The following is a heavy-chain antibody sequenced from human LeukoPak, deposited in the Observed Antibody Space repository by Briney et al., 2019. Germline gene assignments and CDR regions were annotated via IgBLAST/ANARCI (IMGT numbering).Heavy chain of an antibody. D-gene: IGHD3-10*01. CDR2: ISSNGGST. CDR3: VKGYYDSGSYYSLFDY. Sequence: GGSLSLFCSASGFPFSIYAMLWVRQAPGKGLEDVSAISSNGGSTYYADSVEGRFTISRDNSKNTLYLQMSSLRAEDTAVYYCVKGYYDSGSYYSLFDYWGQGTLITVSS. J-gene: IGHJ4*02. V-gene: IGHV3-64D*06. CDR1: GFPFSIYA.